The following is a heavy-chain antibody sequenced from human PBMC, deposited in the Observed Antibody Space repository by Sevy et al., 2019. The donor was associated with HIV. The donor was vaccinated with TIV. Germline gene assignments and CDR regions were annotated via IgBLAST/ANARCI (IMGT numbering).Heavy chain of an antibody. J-gene: IGHJ6*02. V-gene: IGHV3-15*04. Sequence: GGSLRLSCVASGFTFRNAWMTWVRQVPGKGLEWVGRIVNDPDGGTTEYAAPVKGRFIISRDDSRNTLYLQMNSLKTEDRAVYYCSTDIVVESEYGYDCSRINPDFSHNSGADVWGQGTTVIVSS. CDR1: GFTFRNAW. D-gene: IGHD2-21*01. CDR2: IVNDPDGGTT. CDR3: STDIVVESEYGYDCSRINPDFSHNSGADV.